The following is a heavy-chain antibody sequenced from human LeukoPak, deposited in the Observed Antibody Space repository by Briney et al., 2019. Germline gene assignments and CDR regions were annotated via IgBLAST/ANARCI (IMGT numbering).Heavy chain of an antibody. V-gene: IGHV4-39*07. Sequence: SETLSLTCTVSNGSISSGSYYWGWIRQPPGKGLEWIGSIYHSGSTYYNPSLKSRVTISVDTSKNQFSLKLSSVTAADTAVYYCAREGVEDISYYMDVWGKGTTVTVSS. D-gene: IGHD2-15*01. CDR2: IYHSGST. CDR1: NGSISSGSYY. CDR3: AREGVEDISYYMDV. J-gene: IGHJ6*03.